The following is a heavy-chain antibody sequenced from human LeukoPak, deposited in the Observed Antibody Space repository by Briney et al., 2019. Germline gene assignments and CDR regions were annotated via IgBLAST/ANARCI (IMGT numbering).Heavy chain of an antibody. CDR2: IIPILGIA. J-gene: IGHJ4*02. Sequence: SVKVSCKASGGTFSSYAISWVRQAPGQGLEWMGRIIPILGIANYAQKFQGRVTMTRNTSISTAYMELSSLRSEDTAVYYCARGFEVVAATDYWGQGTLVTVSS. CDR1: GGTFSSYA. D-gene: IGHD2-15*01. CDR3: ARGFEVVAATDY. V-gene: IGHV1-69*04.